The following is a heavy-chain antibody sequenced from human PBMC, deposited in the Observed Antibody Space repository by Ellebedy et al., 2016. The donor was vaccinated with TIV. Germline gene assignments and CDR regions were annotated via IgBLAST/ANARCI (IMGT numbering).Heavy chain of an antibody. CDR3: TRDVFFGLFD. D-gene: IGHD3/OR15-3a*01. CDR2: VSSSSAI. J-gene: IGHJ4*02. Sequence: PGGSLRLSCAASGFTFGGHSMTWVRQAPGKGLEWISAVSSSSAIFYADSVKGRFSISRDNARNSLYLQMNTLRDEDTAVYYCTRDVFFGLFDWGQGTLVTVSS. V-gene: IGHV3-69-1*01. CDR1: GFTFGGHS.